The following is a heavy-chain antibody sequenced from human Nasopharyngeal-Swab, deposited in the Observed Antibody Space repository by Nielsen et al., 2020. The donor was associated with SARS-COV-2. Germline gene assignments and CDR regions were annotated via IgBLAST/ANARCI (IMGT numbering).Heavy chain of an antibody. D-gene: IGHD4-23*01. CDR1: GFTFSSYS. CDR3: ARDLALRWPLYFDY. Sequence: GGSLRLSCAASGFTFSSYSMNWVRQAPGKGLEWVAVISYDGSNKYYADSVKGRFTISRDNSKNTLYLQMNSLRAEDTAVYYCARDLALRWPLYFDYWGQGTLVTVSS. CDR2: ISYDGSNK. J-gene: IGHJ4*02. V-gene: IGHV3-30*03.